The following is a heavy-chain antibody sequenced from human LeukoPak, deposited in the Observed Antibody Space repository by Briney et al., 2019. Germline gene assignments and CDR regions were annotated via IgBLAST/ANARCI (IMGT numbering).Heavy chain of an antibody. CDR2: VYSTGST. CDR3: ARFAIAVGFDY. V-gene: IGHV4-31*11. Sequence: SETLSLTCAVSGGSFTSGGYYWSWIRQHPGKGLEWIGYVYSTGSTYYNPSLKSRVSISVDTSDNHFSLKLNSVTAADTAVYYCARFAIAVGFDYWGRGTLVTVSS. J-gene: IGHJ4*02. D-gene: IGHD6-19*01. CDR1: GGSFTSGGYY.